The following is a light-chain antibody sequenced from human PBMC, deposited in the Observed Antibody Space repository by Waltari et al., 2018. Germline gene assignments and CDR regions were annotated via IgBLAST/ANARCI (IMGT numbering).Light chain of an antibody. CDR2: GAS. Sequence: DIQMTQTPSSLSASVGDRVTITCRASQSFSNYLNWYQQKPGKAPKLLIYGASSLQSGVPSRFSGSGSGTDFSLTISSLQAEDFATYYCQQSYTTPYTFGQGTKLEIK. J-gene: IGKJ2*01. CDR1: QSFSNY. V-gene: IGKV1-39*01. CDR3: QQSYTTPYT.